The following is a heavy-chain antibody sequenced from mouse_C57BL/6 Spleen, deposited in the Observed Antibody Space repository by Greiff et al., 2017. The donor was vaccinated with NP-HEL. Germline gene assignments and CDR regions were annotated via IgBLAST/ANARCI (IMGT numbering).Heavy chain of an antibody. V-gene: IGHV1-64*01. CDR1: GYTFTSYW. D-gene: IGHD1-1*01. CDR3: VGEEYYGPFDY. J-gene: IGHJ2*01. CDR2: IHPNSGST. Sequence: VQLQQPGAELVKPGASVKLSCKASGYTFTSYWMHWVKQRPGQGLEWIGMIHPNSGSTNYNEKFKSKATLTVDKSSSTAYMQLSSLTSEDSSVYYCVGEEYYGPFDYWGQGTTLTVSS.